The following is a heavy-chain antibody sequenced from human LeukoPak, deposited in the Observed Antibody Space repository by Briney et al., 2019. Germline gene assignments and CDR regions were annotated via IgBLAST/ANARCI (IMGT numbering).Heavy chain of an antibody. V-gene: IGHV4-30-2*01. CDR3: ARHLYSYGANWSDP. CDR1: GRSISSGGYS. D-gene: IGHD5-18*01. Sequence: PSETLSLTCAVSGRSISSGGYSWSWIRQPPGKGLEWFGNIYHSGNTYYNPSLKSRVTISVDRSKNQFSLKLTSVTAADTAVYYCARHLYSYGANWSDPWGQGTLVTVSS. CDR2: IYHSGNT. J-gene: IGHJ5*02.